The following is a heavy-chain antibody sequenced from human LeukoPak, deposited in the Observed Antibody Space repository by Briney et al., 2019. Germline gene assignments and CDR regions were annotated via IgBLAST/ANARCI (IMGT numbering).Heavy chain of an antibody. D-gene: IGHD1-26*01. J-gene: IGHJ4*02. V-gene: IGHV3-30-3*01. CDR1: GFTFSSYA. CDR2: ISYDGSNK. Sequence: PGGSLRLSCAASGFTFSSYAMHWVRQAPGKGLEWVAVISYDGSNKYYADSVKGRFTISRDNSKNTLYLQMNSLRAEDTAVYYCARSGSSGSSPGNLDYWGQGTLVTVSS. CDR3: ARSGSSGSSPGNLDY.